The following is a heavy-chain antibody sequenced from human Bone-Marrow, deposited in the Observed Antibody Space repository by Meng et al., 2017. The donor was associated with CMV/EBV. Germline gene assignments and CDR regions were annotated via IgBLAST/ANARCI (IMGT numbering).Heavy chain of an antibody. V-gene: IGHV2-5*02. CDR1: SFSLSLSGVG. J-gene: IGHJ4*02. Sequence: SLEGCDTALGNPPQAPTPTFTFTSFSLSLSGVGVGWIRQTPGKALEWLALIYWDDDKRNSPSLKSRLTITKETYKNQVVLTMTNMEPVDTATYYCAHSGPWRYSYVWGQGTLVTVSS. CDR2: IYWDDDK. D-gene: IGHD5-18*01. CDR3: AHSGPWRYSYV.